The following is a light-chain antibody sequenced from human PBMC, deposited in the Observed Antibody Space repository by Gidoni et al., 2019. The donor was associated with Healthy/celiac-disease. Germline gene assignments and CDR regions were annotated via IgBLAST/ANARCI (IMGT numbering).Light chain of an antibody. CDR2: QDS. CDR1: KLGDKY. V-gene: IGLV3-1*01. J-gene: IGLJ2*01. Sequence: SYELTQSPSVSVSRGQTASITCSGDKLGDKYACWYQQKPGQSPVLVIYQDSKRPSGIPERFSGSNSGNTATLTISGTQAMDEADYYCQAWDSSVVFGGGTKLTVL. CDR3: QAWDSSVV.